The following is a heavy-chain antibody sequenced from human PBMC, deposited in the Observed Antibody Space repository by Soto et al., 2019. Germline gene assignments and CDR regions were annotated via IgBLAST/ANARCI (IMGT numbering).Heavy chain of an antibody. CDR3: EAEGTVTPGMDA. CDR2: IVVGSGNT. CDR1: GFTFTSSA. Sequence: QMQLVQSGPEVKKPGTSVKVSCKASGFTFTSSAMQWVRQARGQRLEWIGWIVVGSGNTNYAQKFQERVTITRAMSTSTAYMELSSLRSDDTAVYSREAEGTVTPGMDAWGQGTTVTVSS. D-gene: IGHD4-17*01. J-gene: IGHJ6*02. V-gene: IGHV1-58*02.